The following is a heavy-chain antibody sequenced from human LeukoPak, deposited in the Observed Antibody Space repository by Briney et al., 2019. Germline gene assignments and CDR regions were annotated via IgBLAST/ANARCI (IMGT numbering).Heavy chain of an antibody. Sequence: GGSLRLSCAASGFTFSSYEMNWVRQAPGKGLEWVSYVSSSGNDVAYADSVKGRFTISIDNAKNLLFLQMNTLRAEDTAIYHCARGGAARPDYWGQGTLVTVS. V-gene: IGHV3-48*03. CDR1: GFTFSSYE. D-gene: IGHD6-25*01. J-gene: IGHJ4*02. CDR3: ARGGAARPDY. CDR2: VSSSGNDV.